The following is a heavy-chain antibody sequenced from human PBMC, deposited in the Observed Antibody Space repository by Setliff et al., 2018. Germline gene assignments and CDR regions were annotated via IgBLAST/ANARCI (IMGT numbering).Heavy chain of an antibody. Sequence: SETLSLTCTVSGGSISSSSYYWGWIRQPPGKGLEWIGSIYYRGSTYYNPPLKSRVTISVDTSKNQFSLKLSSVTAADTAVYYCASYRQDVNYWGQGTMVTVSS. D-gene: IGHD4-4*01. CDR2: IYYRGST. J-gene: IGHJ4*03. V-gene: IGHV4-39*07. CDR3: ASYRQDVNY. CDR1: GGSISSSSYY.